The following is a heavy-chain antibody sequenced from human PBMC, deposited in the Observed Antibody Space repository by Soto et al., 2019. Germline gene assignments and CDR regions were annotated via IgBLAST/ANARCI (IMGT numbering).Heavy chain of an antibody. V-gene: IGHV4-34*01. J-gene: IGHJ5*02. CDR3: ARRIYYDSSAYLSP. CDR1: GGSFSGYY. Sequence: SETLSLTCAVYGGSFSGYYWSWIRQPPGKGLEWIGYIYYSGSTYYNPSLKSRVTISVDTSKNQFSLKLSSVTAADTAVYYCARRIYYDSSAYLSPWGQGTLVTVSS. CDR2: IYYSGST. D-gene: IGHD3-22*01.